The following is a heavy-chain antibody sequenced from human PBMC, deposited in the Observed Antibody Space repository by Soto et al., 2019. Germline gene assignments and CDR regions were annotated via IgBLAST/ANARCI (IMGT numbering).Heavy chain of an antibody. CDR2: ISSSGSTI. Sequence: LRLSCAASGFTFSSYEMNWVRQAPGKGLEWVSYISSSGSTIYYADSVKGLFTISRDSAKNSLYLQMNSLRAEDTAVYYCARIVVVPAATDAFDIWGEGTMVTVSS. CDR3: ARIVVVPAATDAFDI. J-gene: IGHJ3*02. V-gene: IGHV3-48*03. CDR1: GFTFSSYE. D-gene: IGHD2-2*01.